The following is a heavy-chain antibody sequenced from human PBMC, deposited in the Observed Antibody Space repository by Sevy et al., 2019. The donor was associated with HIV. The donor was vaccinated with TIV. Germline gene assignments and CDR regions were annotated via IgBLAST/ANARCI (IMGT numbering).Heavy chain of an antibody. D-gene: IGHD3-22*01. V-gene: IGHV3-21*01. J-gene: IGHJ4*02. CDR2: ISSISDYI. CDR1: GFTFRSYT. Sequence: GGSLRLSCTASGFTFRSYTMNWVRQAPGKGLEWVSSISSISDYIYNADSVKGRFTVSRDNSNNSLYLQMNSLRAEDTAIYYCARDRYYYDSSGYAWGQGTLVTVSS. CDR3: ARDRYYYDSSGYA.